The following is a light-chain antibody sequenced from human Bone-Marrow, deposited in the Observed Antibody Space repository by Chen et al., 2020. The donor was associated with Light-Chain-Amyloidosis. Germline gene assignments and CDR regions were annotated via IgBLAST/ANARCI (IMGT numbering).Light chain of an antibody. CDR1: NIGSTS. J-gene: IGLJ3*02. CDR3: QVWDRSSDRPV. V-gene: IGLV3-21*02. Sequence: SYVLTQQSSVSVAPGQTATIACGGNNIGSTSVHWYQQTPGQAPLLVVYDDSDRPSGIPGRLSGANSGNTATLNISRVEAGDEADYYCQVWDRSSDRPVFGGGTKLTVL. CDR2: DDS.